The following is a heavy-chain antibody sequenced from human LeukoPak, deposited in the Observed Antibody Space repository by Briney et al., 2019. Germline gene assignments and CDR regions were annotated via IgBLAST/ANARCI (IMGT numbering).Heavy chain of an antibody. D-gene: IGHD3-22*01. V-gene: IGHV3-30*18. CDR1: GITFSTYG. J-gene: IGHJ4*02. CDR3: AKVPMGDEYYYDSSGYYYQAPSTIY. Sequence: QSGRSLTLSCAASGITFSTYGMHWVRQAPGKGLEWVAVISYDGSNKYYGDSVKGRFTISRDNSKNTLSLQMNSLRAEDTAVYYCAKVPMGDEYYYDSSGYYYQAPSTIYWGQGTLVTVSS. CDR2: ISYDGSNK.